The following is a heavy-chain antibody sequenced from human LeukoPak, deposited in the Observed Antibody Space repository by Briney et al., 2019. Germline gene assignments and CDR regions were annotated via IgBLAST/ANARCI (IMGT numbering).Heavy chain of an antibody. J-gene: IGHJ3*02. CDR3: AREGSFDSSGYNDALDI. CDR1: GFHFRDYY. Sequence: GGSLRLSCAASGFHFRDYYMTWIRRAPGKGLEWVSVIRSGGSTSYADSVKGRFTISRDNSKNTLYLQMNSLRAEDTAVYYCAREGSFDSSGYNDALDIWGQGTMVTVSA. D-gene: IGHD3-22*01. CDR2: IRSGGST. V-gene: IGHV3-53*01.